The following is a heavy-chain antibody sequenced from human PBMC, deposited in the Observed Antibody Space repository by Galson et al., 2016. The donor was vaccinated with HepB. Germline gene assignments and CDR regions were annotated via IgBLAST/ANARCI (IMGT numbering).Heavy chain of an antibody. CDR3: AKGGYYGSGVPWGFDY. CDR1: GFTFNTYA. J-gene: IGHJ4*02. CDR2: ISGSGDVT. Sequence: SLRLSCAASGFTFNTYAMSWVRQAPGKGLEWVSSISGSGDVTYNADSVKGRFTISRDNPKHTAYLQMNSLRVEDTAVYYCAKGGYYGSGVPWGFDYWGQGTLVTVSS. D-gene: IGHD3-10*01. V-gene: IGHV3-23*01.